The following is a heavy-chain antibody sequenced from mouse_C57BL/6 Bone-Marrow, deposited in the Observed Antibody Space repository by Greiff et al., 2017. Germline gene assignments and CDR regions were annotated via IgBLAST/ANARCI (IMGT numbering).Heavy chain of an antibody. Sequence: VQLVESGAELVKPGASVKMSCKASGYTFTTYPIEWMKQNHGKSLEWIGNFHPYNDDTKYNEKFKGKATLTVEKSSSTVYLELSRLTSDDSAVYYCARGGNYGEYYLDYWGQGTTLTVSS. CDR2: FHPYNDDT. D-gene: IGHD2-1*01. J-gene: IGHJ2*01. CDR1: GYTFTTYP. V-gene: IGHV1-47*01. CDR3: ARGGNYGEYYLDY.